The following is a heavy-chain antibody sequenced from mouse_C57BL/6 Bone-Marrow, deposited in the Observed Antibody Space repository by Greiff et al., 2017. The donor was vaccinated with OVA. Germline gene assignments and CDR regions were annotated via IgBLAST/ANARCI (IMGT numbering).Heavy chain of an antibody. J-gene: IGHJ3*01. Sequence: VQLQESGPGLVKPSQSLSLTCSVTGYSITSGYYWNWIRQFPGNKLEWMGYISYDGSNNYNPSLKNRISLTRDTSKNQFFLKLNSVTTEDTATYYCARGNGSSPWFAYWGQGTLVTVSA. CDR1: GYSITSGYY. CDR3: ARGNGSSPWFAY. CDR2: ISYDGSN. D-gene: IGHD1-1*01. V-gene: IGHV3-6*01.